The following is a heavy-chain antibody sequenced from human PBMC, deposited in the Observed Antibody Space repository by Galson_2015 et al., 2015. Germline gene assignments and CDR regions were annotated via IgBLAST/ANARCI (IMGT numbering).Heavy chain of an antibody. CDR3: TRLAYCGGDCLV. D-gene: IGHD2-21*02. V-gene: IGHV3-74*01. CDR1: GFTFSSFW. Sequence: SLRLSCAASGFTFSSFWMHWVRQAPGKGLVWVSRINGDGSVTSYADSVRGRFTISRDNAKNTLYLEMHSLRAEDTAVHYCTRLAYCGGDCLVWGQGTLVTVSS. CDR2: INGDGSVT. J-gene: IGHJ4*02.